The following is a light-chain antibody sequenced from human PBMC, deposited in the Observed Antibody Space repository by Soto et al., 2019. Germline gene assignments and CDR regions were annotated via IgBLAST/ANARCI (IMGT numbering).Light chain of an antibody. J-gene: IGKJ2*01. CDR2: DVS. CDR3: QQHKVYPYT. Sequence: DIQMIQYPSTLSASIGDTVTLTCRASQSLTGRLAWYQQKPGRPPKLLIYDVSILESGVPSRFSGSESGADFKLTISSLRPDDFATFDCQQHKVYPYTFGQRTRL. CDR1: QSLTGR. V-gene: IGKV1-5*01.